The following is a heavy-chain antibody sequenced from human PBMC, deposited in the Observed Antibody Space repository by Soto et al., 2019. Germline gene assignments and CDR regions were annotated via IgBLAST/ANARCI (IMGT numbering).Heavy chain of an antibody. CDR1: GYTFTRYT. CDR3: ARWEEQQLTTTYSDYGMDV. J-gene: IGHJ6*02. CDR2: INPDNRNT. Sequence: ASVNGSCKASGYTFTRYTMNWVRQAPRQRLEWMGWINPDNRNTKSSQKFQDRVIITRDRCASTVYMDRSSLRSEDTAVYYCARWEEQQLTTTYSDYGMDVWGQGTTVTVSS. V-gene: IGHV1-3*01. D-gene: IGHD6-13*01.